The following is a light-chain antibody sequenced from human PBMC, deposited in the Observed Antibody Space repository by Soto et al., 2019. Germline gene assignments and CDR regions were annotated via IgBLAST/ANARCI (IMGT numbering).Light chain of an antibody. CDR3: SSFATADTPMV. V-gene: IGLV2-14*03. Sequence: QSALTQPASVSGSPGQSITISCTGTSSDVGGYNHVSWYQQHPGEAPKLMIYDVSSRPSGVSNRVSGSKAADTASLTISGLQAEDEADYYCSSFATADTPMVFGGGTKLTVL. CDR2: DVS. J-gene: IGLJ2*01. CDR1: SSDVGGYNH.